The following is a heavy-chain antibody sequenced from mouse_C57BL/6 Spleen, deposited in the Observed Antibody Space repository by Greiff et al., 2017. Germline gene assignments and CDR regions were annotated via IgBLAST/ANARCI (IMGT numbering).Heavy chain of an antibody. CDR2: IYPGDGDT. V-gene: IGHV1-80*01. Sequence: QVQLQQSGAELVKPGASVKISCKASGYAFSSYWMNWVKQRPGKGLEWIGQIYPGDGDTNYNGKFKGKATLTADKSSSTAYMQLSSLTSEDSAVYYCARSTVATPYYFDYWGQGTTRTVSS. D-gene: IGHD1-1*01. CDR1: GYAFSSYW. CDR3: ARSTVATPYYFDY. J-gene: IGHJ2*01.